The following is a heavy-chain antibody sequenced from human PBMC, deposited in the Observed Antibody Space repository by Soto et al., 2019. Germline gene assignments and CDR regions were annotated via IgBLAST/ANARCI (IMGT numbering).Heavy chain of an antibody. D-gene: IGHD4-17*01. Sequence: SETLSLTCAVYGGSFSGYYWSWIRQPPGKGLEWIGEINHSGSTNYNPSLKSRVTISVDTSKNQFSLKLSSVTAADTAVYYCARGEYGARSKRNDIWGQGTMVTVSS. CDR1: GGSFSGYY. CDR2: INHSGST. CDR3: ARGEYGARSKRNDI. J-gene: IGHJ3*02. V-gene: IGHV4-34*01.